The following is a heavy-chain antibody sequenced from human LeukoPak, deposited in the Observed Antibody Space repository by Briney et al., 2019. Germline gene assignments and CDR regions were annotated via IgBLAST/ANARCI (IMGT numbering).Heavy chain of an antibody. V-gene: IGHV3-30*02. CDR3: AKEMYYYGSVTF. Sequence: GGSLRLSCAASGFTFSSYGMHWVRQSPGKGLEWVAFIRYDGSNKYYADSVKGRFTISRDNSKNTLYLQMNSLRAEDTAVYYCAKEMYYYGSVTFWGQGTLVTVSS. J-gene: IGHJ4*02. CDR1: GFTFSSYG. D-gene: IGHD3-10*01. CDR2: IRYDGSNK.